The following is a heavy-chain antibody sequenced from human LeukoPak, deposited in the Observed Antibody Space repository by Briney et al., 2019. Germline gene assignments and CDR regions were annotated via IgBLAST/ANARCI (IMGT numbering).Heavy chain of an antibody. J-gene: IGHJ4*02. Sequence: PGGSLRLSCAASGFTFSGYAMHWVRQAPGKGLEWVAVISYDGSNKYYADSVKGRFTISRDNSKNTLYLQMNSLRAEDTAVYNCARGPSGWPFDYWGQGTLVTVSS. CDR3: ARGPSGWPFDY. CDR2: ISYDGSNK. D-gene: IGHD6-19*01. CDR1: GFTFSGYA. V-gene: IGHV3-30*01.